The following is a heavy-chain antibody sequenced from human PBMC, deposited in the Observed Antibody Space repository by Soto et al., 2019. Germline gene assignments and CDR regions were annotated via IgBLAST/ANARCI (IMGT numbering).Heavy chain of an antibody. D-gene: IGHD4-17*01. J-gene: IGHJ6*02. V-gene: IGHV4-59*01. Sequence: PSETLSLTCTVSGGSISSYHWTWIRQSPGKGLEWVGYIDFSGTTHFNPSLKGRVAMSVDMSKIQFSLKVTAVTAADTAVYYCVRGHGDSYYSYGLDVWGQGTTVTVSS. CDR1: GGSISSYH. CDR2: IDFSGTT. CDR3: VRGHGDSYYSYGLDV.